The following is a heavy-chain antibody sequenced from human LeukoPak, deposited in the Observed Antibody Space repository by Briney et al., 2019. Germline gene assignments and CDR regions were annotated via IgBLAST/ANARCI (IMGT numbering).Heavy chain of an antibody. CDR3: ANVVGGY. Sequence: GGSLRLSCAVSGITFSTIGVSLVRQAPGKGLEWVSIISKSGGSTFYADPVRGRFTISRDNSKDMLHLQMNSLTAEDTAVYYCANVVGGYWGQGTLVTVSS. V-gene: IGHV3-23*01. D-gene: IGHD2-21*01. CDR1: GITFSTIG. CDR2: ISKSGGST. J-gene: IGHJ4*02.